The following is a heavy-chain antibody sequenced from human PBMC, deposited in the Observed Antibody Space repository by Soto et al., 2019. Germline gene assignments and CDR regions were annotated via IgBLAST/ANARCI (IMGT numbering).Heavy chain of an antibody. CDR2: INPTDGSA. CDR1: GYTFTSCY. D-gene: IGHD1-1*01. J-gene: IGHJ6*03. Sequence: QVQLVQSGAEVKKPGASVKVSCKASGYTFTSCYMHWVRQAPGQGLEWVGIINPTDGSATYAQRFRGRVTMTRDTSTSTVYVELSSLRSDDTAVYFCARAGNAYYHYYMDAWGKGTTVTVSS. CDR3: ARAGNAYYHYYMDA. V-gene: IGHV1-46*03.